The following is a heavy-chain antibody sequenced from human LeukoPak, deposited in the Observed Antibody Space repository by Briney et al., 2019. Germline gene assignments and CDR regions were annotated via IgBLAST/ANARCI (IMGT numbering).Heavy chain of an antibody. CDR1: GGSISSYY. V-gene: IGHV4-59*01. Sequence: SETLSLTCTVSGGSISSYYWSWIRQPPGKGLEWIGYIYYSGSTNYNPSLKSRVTISVDTSKNQFSLKLSSVTAADTAVYYCARAAYSGSYHSDYWGQGTLVTVSS. CDR2: IYYSGST. J-gene: IGHJ4*02. CDR3: ARAAYSGSYHSDY. D-gene: IGHD1-26*01.